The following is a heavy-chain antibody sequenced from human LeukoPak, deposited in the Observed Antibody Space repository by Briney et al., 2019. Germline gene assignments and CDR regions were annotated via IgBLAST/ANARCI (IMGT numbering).Heavy chain of an antibody. CDR2: IHQDGTEK. V-gene: IGHV3-7*01. J-gene: IGHJ4*02. Sequence: GGSLRLSCAASGVTFSTFWMDWGRQAPSKWLASVTNIHQDGTEKYYIASLKRRFTISRDNATISLYLQMNSLRPEDTAVYYCAPQRTEWGQGTLVTVSS. CDR1: GVTFSTFW. CDR3: APQRTE.